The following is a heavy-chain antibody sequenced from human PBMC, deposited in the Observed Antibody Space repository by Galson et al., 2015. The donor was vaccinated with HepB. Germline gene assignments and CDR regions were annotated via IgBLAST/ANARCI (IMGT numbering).Heavy chain of an antibody. V-gene: IGHV3-30*02. J-gene: IGHJ4*02. CDR3: AKDPYYYGSGGYSFDF. Sequence: SLRLSCAASGFRFSTYGLHWVRQAPGMGLEWVAFIDYAGSKKYYADSVRGRFTISRDNSKTTLYLQVDNLRPEDKAVYYCAKDPYYYGSGGYSFDFWGQGTLVTVSS. D-gene: IGHD3-10*01. CDR1: GFRFSTYG. CDR2: IDYAGSKK.